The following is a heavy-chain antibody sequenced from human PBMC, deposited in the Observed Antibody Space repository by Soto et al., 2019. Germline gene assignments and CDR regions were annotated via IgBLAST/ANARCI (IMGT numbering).Heavy chain of an antibody. V-gene: IGHV1-2*02. CDR2: INPNSGGT. J-gene: IGHJ3*02. CDR1: GYTFTGYY. Sequence: ASVKVSCKASGYTFTGYYMHWVRQAPGQGLEWMGWINPNSGGTNYAQKFQGRVTMTRDTSISTAYMELSRLRSDDTAVYYCARVIAARLSRDDAFDIWGQGTMVTVS. CDR3: ARVIAARLSRDDAFDI. D-gene: IGHD6-6*01.